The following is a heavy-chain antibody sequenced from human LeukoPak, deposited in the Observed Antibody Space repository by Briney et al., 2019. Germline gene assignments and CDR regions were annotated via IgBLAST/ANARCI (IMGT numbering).Heavy chain of an antibody. CDR2: MNPNSGNA. CDR3: ARETGGRYYYYYGMDV. D-gene: IGHD2-15*01. CDR1: GYTFTSYD. V-gene: IGHV1-8*01. J-gene: IGHJ6*02. Sequence: GASVKVSCKASGYTFTSYDINWVRQATGQGLEWMGWMNPNSGNAGYAQKFQGRVTMTRNTSISTAYMELSSLRSEDTAVYYCARETGGRYYYYYGMDVWGQGTTVTVSS.